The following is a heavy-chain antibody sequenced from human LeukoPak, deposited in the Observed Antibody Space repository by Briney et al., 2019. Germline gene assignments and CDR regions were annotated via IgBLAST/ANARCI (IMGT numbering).Heavy chain of an antibody. CDR1: GFTFSNYG. CDR2: ISYDGSKK. Sequence: PGRSLRLSCAASGFTFSNYGIHWGRQGPGKGLEGVAVISYDGSKKYYADSVKGRFTISRDSSKNTVDLQMSSLRAEDTALYYCARDVDTRGHYARFDPWGQGTLVTVSS. V-gene: IGHV3-33*05. J-gene: IGHJ5*02. CDR3: ARDVDTRGHYARFDP. D-gene: IGHD5-18*01.